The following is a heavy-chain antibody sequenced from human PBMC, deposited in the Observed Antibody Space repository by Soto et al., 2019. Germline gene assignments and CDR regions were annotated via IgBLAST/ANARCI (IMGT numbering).Heavy chain of an antibody. D-gene: IGHD4-4*01. Sequence: QITLKESGPTLVKPTQTLTLTCTCSGFSLSTNGVGVGWIRQPPGKALEWLALIYWDDSKYYSPSLNSRLAITKGTSRSLGVLTMTSMDPVDTATYDCAKKGGCDYSLGYWGQGTLVTVSS. CDR1: GFSLSTNGVG. CDR3: AKKGGCDYSLGY. V-gene: IGHV2-5*02. J-gene: IGHJ4*02. CDR2: IYWDDSK.